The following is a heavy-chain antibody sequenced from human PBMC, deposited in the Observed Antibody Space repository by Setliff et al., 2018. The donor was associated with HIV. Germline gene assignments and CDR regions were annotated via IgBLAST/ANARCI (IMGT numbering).Heavy chain of an antibody. CDR1: GYSFTSYG. CDR3: ARGTTPLGWFDP. V-gene: IGHV1-18*01. CDR2: ISADNVNT. J-gene: IGHJ5*02. Sequence: GASVKVSCKASGYSFTSYGVSWVRQAPGQGLEWMGWISADNVNTNYAQKLQGRVTMTTDTSTSTAYMELRSLRSDDTAVYYCARGTTPLGWFDPWGQGTLVTSPQ. D-gene: IGHD2-2*01.